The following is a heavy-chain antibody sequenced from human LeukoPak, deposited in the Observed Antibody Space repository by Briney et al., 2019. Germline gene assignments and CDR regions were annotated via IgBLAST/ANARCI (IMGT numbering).Heavy chain of an antibody. CDR3: ARLLAAPYYINF. J-gene: IGHJ4*02. V-gene: IGHV5-51*01. CDR1: GYKFTNYW. CDR2: IYPRDSDT. D-gene: IGHD6-25*01. Sequence: GESLKISCKGSGYKFTNYWIAWVRQMPGQGLEWLGTIYPRDSDTRYSPSFQGQVSISVDTSIDTAYLQWSSVKASDTAMYYCARLLAAPYYINFWGQGTLVTVSS.